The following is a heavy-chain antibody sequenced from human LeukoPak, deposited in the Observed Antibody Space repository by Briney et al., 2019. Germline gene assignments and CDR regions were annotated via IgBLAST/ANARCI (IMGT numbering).Heavy chain of an antibody. CDR1: WFTVSSNY. V-gene: IGHV3-53*01. CDR2: NYSGGST. Sequence: PGGSLRLSCAASWFTVSSNYMSWVRQAPGKGLDWVSVNYSGGSTYYADSVKGRFTISRDNSKNTLYLQMNSLRAEDTAVYYCARDVSGGYDPGYFDYWGQGTLVTVSS. D-gene: IGHD5-12*01. CDR3: ARDVSGGYDPGYFDY. J-gene: IGHJ4*02.